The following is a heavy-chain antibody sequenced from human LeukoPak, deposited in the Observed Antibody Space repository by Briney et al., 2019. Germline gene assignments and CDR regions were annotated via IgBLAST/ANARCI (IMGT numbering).Heavy chain of an antibody. CDR2: IYSGGTA. V-gene: IGHV3-53*01. CDR1: GFTVSSTY. CDR3: ARDRRENYSNYYYYYYMDV. D-gene: IGHD4-11*01. J-gene: IGHJ6*03. Sequence: PGGSLRLSCAASGFTVSSTYMSWVRQAPGKGLEWVSVIYSGGTAYYADSVKGRFTISRDNSKNTLYLQMNSLRAEDTAVYYCARDRRENYSNYYYYYYMDVWGKGTTVTVSS.